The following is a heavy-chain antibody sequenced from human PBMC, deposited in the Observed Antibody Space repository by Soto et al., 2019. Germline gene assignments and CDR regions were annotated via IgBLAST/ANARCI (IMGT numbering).Heavy chain of an antibody. CDR2: IYPGDSDT. CDR1: GYSFTTYW. CDR3: ARPGDIVVVLAAMDYYYYGLDV. V-gene: IGHV5-51*01. J-gene: IGHJ6*02. Sequence: GQSLKISCNGSGYSFTTYWIGWGRQMPGKGLEWMGIIYPGDSDTRYSPSFQGQVTISADKSISTAYLQWSSLKASDTAMYYCARPGDIVVVLAAMDYYYYGLDVWARATPV. D-gene: IGHD2-2*01.